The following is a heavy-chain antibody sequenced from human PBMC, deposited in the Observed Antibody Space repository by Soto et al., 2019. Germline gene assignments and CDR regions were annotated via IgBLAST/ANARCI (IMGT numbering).Heavy chain of an antibody. CDR2: IYHSGRT. D-gene: IGHD1-26*01. Sequence: QVQLQESGPGLVKPSETLSLTCAVSGYSISSGYYWGWIRQPPGKGLEWIGGIYHSGRTYYNPSLKSRLTISLDTSKNQFSLKLTSVPAADTALYFCATTSGSFSYWGQGTLVTVSS. CDR1: GYSISSGYY. V-gene: IGHV4-38-2*01. J-gene: IGHJ4*02. CDR3: ATTSGSFSY.